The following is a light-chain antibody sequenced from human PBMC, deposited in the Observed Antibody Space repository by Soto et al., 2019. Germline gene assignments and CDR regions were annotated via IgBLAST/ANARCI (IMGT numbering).Light chain of an antibody. CDR3: CSYAGSSTSV. CDR2: EVS. Sequence: QSALTQPSALYFSPGQSITISCTGTSSDVGSYNLVSWYQQHPGKAPKLMNYEVSKRPSGVSNRFSGSKSGNTASLTISGLQAEDEADYYCCSYAGSSTSVFGAGTKVTVL. J-gene: IGLJ1*01. CDR1: SSDVGSYNL. V-gene: IGLV2-23*02.